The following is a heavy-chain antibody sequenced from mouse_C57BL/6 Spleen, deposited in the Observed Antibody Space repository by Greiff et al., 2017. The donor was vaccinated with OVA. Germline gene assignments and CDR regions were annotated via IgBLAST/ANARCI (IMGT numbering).Heavy chain of an antibody. J-gene: IGHJ4*01. Sequence: EVKLMESGGGLVKPGGSLKLSCAASGFTFSSYAMSWVRQTPEKRLEWVATISDGGSYTYYPDNVKGRFTISRDNAKNNLYLQMSHLKSEDTAMYYCAREWRDAMDYWGQGTSVTVSS. V-gene: IGHV5-4*01. CDR1: GFTFSSYA. CDR3: AREWRDAMDY. CDR2: ISDGGSYT.